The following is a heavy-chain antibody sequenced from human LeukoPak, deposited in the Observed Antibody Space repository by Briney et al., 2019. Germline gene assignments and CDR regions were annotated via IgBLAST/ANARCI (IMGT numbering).Heavy chain of an antibody. Sequence: ASVKLSCKASGYIFSDFDINWVRQASGQGLEWMGWINPNRGGTNYAQKFQGRVTMTRDTSISTAYMELSRLRSDDTAVYYCARAGRDIVVVVAPDYWGQGTLVTVSS. CDR3: ARAGRDIVVVVAPDY. D-gene: IGHD2-15*01. CDR2: INPNRGGT. V-gene: IGHV1-2*02. J-gene: IGHJ4*02. CDR1: GYIFSDFD.